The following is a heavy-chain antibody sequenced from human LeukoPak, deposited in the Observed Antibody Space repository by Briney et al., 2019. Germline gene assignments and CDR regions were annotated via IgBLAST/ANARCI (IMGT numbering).Heavy chain of an antibody. V-gene: IGHV3-21*01. Sequence: PGGSLRLSCAASGFTFSNYAMSWVRQAPGKGLEWVSSISSSSSYIYYADSVKGRFTISRDNAKNSLYLQMNSLRAEDTAVYYCARVRRSSSSDSAFDIWGQGTMVTVSS. D-gene: IGHD6-6*01. J-gene: IGHJ3*02. CDR2: ISSSSSYI. CDR1: GFTFSNYA. CDR3: ARVRRSSSSDSAFDI.